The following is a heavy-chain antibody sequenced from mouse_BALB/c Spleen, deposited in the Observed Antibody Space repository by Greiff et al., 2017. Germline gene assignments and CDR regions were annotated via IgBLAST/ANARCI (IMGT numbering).Heavy chain of an antibody. Sequence: EVQLQESGGGLVKPGGSLKLSCAASGFTFSSYAMSWVRQTPEKRLEWVASISSGGSTYYPDSVKGRFTISRDNARNILYLQMSSLRSEDTAMYYCAREGDWFAYWGQGTLVTVSA. CDR2: ISSGGST. J-gene: IGHJ3*01. CDR3: AREGDWFAY. CDR1: GFTFSSYA. V-gene: IGHV5-6-5*01.